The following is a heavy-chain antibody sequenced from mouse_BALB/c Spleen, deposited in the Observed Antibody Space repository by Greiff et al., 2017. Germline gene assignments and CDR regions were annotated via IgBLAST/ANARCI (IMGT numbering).Heavy chain of an antibody. J-gene: IGHJ3*01. CDR3: NHYYGSSYKFAY. Sequence: VQLQQSGAELVRSGASVKLSCTASGFNIKDYYMHWVKQRPEQGLEWIGWIDPENGDTEYAPKFQGKATMTADTSSNTAYLQLSCLTSEVTAVYYCNHYYGSSYKFAYWGQGTLVTVSA. V-gene: IGHV14-4*02. CDR2: IDPENGDT. CDR1: GFNIKDYY. D-gene: IGHD1-1*01.